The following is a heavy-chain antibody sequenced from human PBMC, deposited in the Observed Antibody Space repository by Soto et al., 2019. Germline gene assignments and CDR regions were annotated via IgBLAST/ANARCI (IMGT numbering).Heavy chain of an antibody. V-gene: IGHV3-30*18. CDR3: AKGSYSSGWYFDY. D-gene: IGHD6-19*01. CDR1: GFTFSSYG. J-gene: IGHJ4*02. Sequence: QVQLVESGGGVVQPGRSLRLSCAASGFTFSSYGMHWVRQAPGKGLEWVAVISYDGSNKYYADSVKGRFTISRDNSKNTLYLQMNSLIAEDTAVYYCAKGSYSSGWYFDYWGQGTLVTVSS. CDR2: ISYDGSNK.